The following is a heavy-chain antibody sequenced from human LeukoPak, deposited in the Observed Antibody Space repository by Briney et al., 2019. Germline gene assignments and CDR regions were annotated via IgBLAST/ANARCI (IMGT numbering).Heavy chain of an antibody. Sequence: SETLSLTCTVSGGSISFYYWSWIRQPPGKGLEWIGYIYYSGSTNYNPSLKSRVTISVDTSKNQFSLKLISVTAADTAVYYCARRDLDGYTLDYWGQGTLVTVSS. V-gene: IGHV4-59*01. D-gene: IGHD5-24*01. CDR2: IYYSGST. J-gene: IGHJ4*02. CDR3: ARRDLDGYTLDY. CDR1: GGSISFYY.